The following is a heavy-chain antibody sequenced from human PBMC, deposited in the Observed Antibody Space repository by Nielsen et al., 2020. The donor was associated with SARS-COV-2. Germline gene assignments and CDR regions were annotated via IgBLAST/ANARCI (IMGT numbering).Heavy chain of an antibody. CDR2: ISSSSSYT. J-gene: IGHJ6*02. CDR1: GFTFSDYY. CDR3: ARDDYDILTGYAYYYGMDV. V-gene: IGHV3-11*05. D-gene: IGHD3-9*01. Sequence: GESLKISCAASGFTFSDYYMSWIRQAPGKGLEWVSYISSSSSYTNYADSVKGRFTISRDNAKNSLYLQMNSLRAEDTAVYYCARDDYDILTGYAYYYGMDVWGQGTTVTVSS.